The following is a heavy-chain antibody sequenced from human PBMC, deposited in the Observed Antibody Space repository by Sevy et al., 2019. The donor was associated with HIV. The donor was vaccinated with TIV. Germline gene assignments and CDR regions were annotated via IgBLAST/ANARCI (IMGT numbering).Heavy chain of an antibody. Sequence: GGSLRLSCAASGFTVSSNYMSWVRQAPGKGLEWVSVIYSGGSTYYADSVKGRFTISRDNSKNTLYLQMNSLRAEDTAVYYCARGVPAAMPVRGYYFDYWGQGTLVTASS. D-gene: IGHD2-2*01. CDR2: IYSGGST. CDR3: ARGVPAAMPVRGYYFDY. V-gene: IGHV3-53*01. J-gene: IGHJ4*02. CDR1: GFTVSSNY.